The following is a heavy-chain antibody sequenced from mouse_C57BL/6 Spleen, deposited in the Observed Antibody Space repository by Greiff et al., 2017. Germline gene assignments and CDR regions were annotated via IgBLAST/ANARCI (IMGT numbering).Heavy chain of an antibody. D-gene: IGHD2-3*01. CDR3: TVYDGYYAMDY. V-gene: IGHV6-3*01. CDR1: GFTFSNYW. Sequence: EVKLMESGGGLVQPGGSMKLSCVASGFTFSNYWMNWVRQSPGKGLEWVAQIRLKSDNYATHYARSVKGRFTISRDDSKSSVYLQRNNLRAEDTGIYYCTVYDGYYAMDYWGQGTSVTVSS. J-gene: IGHJ4*01. CDR2: IRLKSDNYAT.